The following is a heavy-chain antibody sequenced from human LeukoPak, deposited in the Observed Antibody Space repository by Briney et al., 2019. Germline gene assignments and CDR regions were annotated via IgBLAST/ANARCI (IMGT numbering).Heavy chain of an antibody. V-gene: IGHV3-21*06. CDR3: ATETNGRHYDY. Sequence: SGGSLRLSCTASGLTFSTSGFNWVRQAPGKGLEWVASIGPTGSDRYHADSIKGRFTISRDNANNFLYLQMNSLRAEDMAVYYCATETNGRHYDYWGQGTLLTVSS. J-gene: IGHJ4*02. CDR1: GLTFSTSG. CDR2: IGPTGSDR. D-gene: IGHD1-14*01.